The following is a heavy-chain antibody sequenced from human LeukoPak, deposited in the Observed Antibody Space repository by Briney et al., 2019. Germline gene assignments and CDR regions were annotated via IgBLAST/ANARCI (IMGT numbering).Heavy chain of an antibody. V-gene: IGHV3-21*06. J-gene: IGHJ4*02. CDR2: ISTTSTYI. Sequence: GVSLRLSCAASGFAFSSYNMKWVRQAPGKGLEWVSFISTTSTYIYYADSVKGRFTVSRDNSKNLLYLQMDSLRVEDTAVYYCARAGTCSSTSCDGGIEYWGQGTLVTVSS. D-gene: IGHD2-2*01. CDR1: GFAFSSYN. CDR3: ARAGTCSSTSCDGGIEY.